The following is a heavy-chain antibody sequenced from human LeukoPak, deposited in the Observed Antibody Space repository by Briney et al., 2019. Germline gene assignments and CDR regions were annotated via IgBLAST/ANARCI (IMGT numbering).Heavy chain of an antibody. CDR3: ARDHLLFRQPPNWFDP. D-gene: IGHD1-14*01. CDR1: GYTFSDYY. Sequence: AASVKVSCKASGYTFSDYYMHWGRQAPGQGLEWMGWINPDSGGTKYAQKFQDRVTMTSDTSISTAYMELSRLRSDDTAVYYCARDHLLFRQPPNWFDPWGQGTLVTVSS. CDR2: INPDSGGT. J-gene: IGHJ5*02. V-gene: IGHV1-2*02.